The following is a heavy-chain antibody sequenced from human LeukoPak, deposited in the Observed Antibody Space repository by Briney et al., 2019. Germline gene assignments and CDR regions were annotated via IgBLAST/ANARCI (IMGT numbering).Heavy chain of an antibody. CDR2: IYDSGST. Sequence: SETLSLTCTVSGDSISSRSYYWGWIRQPPGKGLEWIGSIYDSGSTYYNPSLKSRVTISVYTSKNQFSLKLSSVTAADTAVYYCARVPSGGDYVGSDRPNYYWGQGTLGTVSS. V-gene: IGHV4-39*07. D-gene: IGHD4-23*01. J-gene: IGHJ4*02. CDR1: GDSISSRSYY. CDR3: ARVPSGGDYVGSDRPNYY.